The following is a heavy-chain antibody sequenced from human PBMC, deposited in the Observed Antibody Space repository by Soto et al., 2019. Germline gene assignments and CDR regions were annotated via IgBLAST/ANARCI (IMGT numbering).Heavy chain of an antibody. CDR2: IRSKANSYAT. D-gene: IGHD2-2*01. CDR3: TRPGYYISTSGPPRRDGMDG. Sequence: PGGSLRLSCAAPGFPFSGSAMHRVRQASGKGLEWVGRIRSKANSYATAYAASVKGRVTISRDDSKKTKYLQENSQKTEETAVYYCTRPGYYISTSGPPRRDGMDGWGQGTTVTVSS. V-gene: IGHV3-73*01. J-gene: IGHJ6*02. CDR1: GFPFSGSA.